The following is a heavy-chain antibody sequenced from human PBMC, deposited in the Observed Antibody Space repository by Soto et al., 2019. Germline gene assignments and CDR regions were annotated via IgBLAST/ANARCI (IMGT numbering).Heavy chain of an antibody. J-gene: IGHJ4*02. D-gene: IGHD5-12*01. CDR3: AREKGYISGPKNFDY. Sequence: SETLSLTCTVSCGSISSGGYYWSWIRQPPGKGLEWIGYIYYSGSSYYNPSLKSRVTMSVDTSKNQFSLKLSSVTAADTAVYYCAREKGYISGPKNFDYWGQGTLVTVSS. CDR2: IYYSGSS. V-gene: IGHV4-30-4*08. CDR1: CGSISSGGYY.